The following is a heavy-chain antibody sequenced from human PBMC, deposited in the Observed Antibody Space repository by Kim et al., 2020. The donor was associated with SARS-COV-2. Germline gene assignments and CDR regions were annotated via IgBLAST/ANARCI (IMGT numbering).Heavy chain of an antibody. J-gene: IGHJ6*02. CDR1: GGSISSYY. D-gene: IGHD3-16*01. CDR3: ARSRGGPHYYYYGMDV. Sequence: SETLSLTCTVSGGSISSYYWSWIRQPPGKGLEWIGYIYYSGSTNYNPSLKSRVTISVDTSKNQFSLKLSSVTAADTAVYYCARSRGGPHYYYYGMDVWGQGTTVTVSS. V-gene: IGHV4-59*13. CDR2: IYYSGST.